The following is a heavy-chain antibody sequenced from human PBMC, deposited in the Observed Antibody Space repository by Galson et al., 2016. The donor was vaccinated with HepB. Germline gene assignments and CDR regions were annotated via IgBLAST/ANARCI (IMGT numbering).Heavy chain of an antibody. CDR3: ARDCGTGCYPNDAFDI. V-gene: IGHV4-59*01. CDR2: IYYSGST. Sequence: SETLSLTCTVSGGSISSYYWSWIRQPPGKGLEWIGYIYYSGSTNYNPSLQSRVTISVETSKNQFSLKLSSVTAADTAGYYCARDCGTGCYPNDAFDIWGQGTMVTVSS. D-gene: IGHD2-2*01. J-gene: IGHJ3*02. CDR1: GGSISSYY.